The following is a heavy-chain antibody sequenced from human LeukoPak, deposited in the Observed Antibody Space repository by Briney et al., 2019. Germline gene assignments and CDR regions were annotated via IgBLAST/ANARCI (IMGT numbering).Heavy chain of an antibody. D-gene: IGHD6-13*01. CDR1: GFTFSSYG. CDR2: ISYDGSNK. Sequence: PGGSLRLSCAASGFTFSSYGMHWVRQAPGKGLEWVAVISYDGSNKYYADSVKGRFTISRDNSKNTLYLQMNSLRAEDTAVYYCAKLGIAAATTGTFDYWGQGTLVTVSS. J-gene: IGHJ4*02. V-gene: IGHV3-30*18. CDR3: AKLGIAAATTGTFDY.